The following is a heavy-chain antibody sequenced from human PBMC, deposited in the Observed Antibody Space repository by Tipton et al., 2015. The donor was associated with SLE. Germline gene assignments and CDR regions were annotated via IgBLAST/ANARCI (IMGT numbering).Heavy chain of an antibody. J-gene: IGHJ3*02. Sequence: LRLSCAVYGGSFSGYYWSWIRQPPGKGLERIGEINHSGSTNYNPSLKSRVTISVDTSKNQFSLKLSSVTAADTGVYYCARHAFDIWGQGTMVTVSS. CDR2: INHSGST. V-gene: IGHV4-34*01. CDR1: GGSFSGYY. CDR3: ARHAFDI.